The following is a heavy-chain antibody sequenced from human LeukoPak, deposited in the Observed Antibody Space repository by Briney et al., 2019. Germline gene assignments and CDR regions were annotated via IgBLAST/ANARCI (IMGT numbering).Heavy chain of an antibody. V-gene: IGHV3-7*01. CDR2: IKQDGSET. CDR1: GFTFSSYW. Sequence: PGGSLRLSCAASGFTFSSYWMSWVRQAPGKGLEWVANIKQDGSETYYLDSVKGRFTISRDNAQNSLYLQMNSLRADETAVYFCARFIASPGPDAFDIWGQGTLVTVSS. J-gene: IGHJ3*02. CDR3: ARFIASPGPDAFDI. D-gene: IGHD6-13*01.